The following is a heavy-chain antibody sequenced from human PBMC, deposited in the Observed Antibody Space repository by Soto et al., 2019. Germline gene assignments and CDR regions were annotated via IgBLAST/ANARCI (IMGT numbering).Heavy chain of an antibody. CDR1: GGSFSGYY. CDR2: INHSGST. Sequence: KTSETLSLTCAVYGGSFSGYYWSWIRQPPGKGLEWIGEINHSGSTNYNPSLKSRVTISVDTSKNQFSLKLSSVTAADTAVYYCARGSWYYGMDVWGQGTTVTVSS. CDR3: ARGSWYYGMDV. V-gene: IGHV4-34*01. J-gene: IGHJ6*02.